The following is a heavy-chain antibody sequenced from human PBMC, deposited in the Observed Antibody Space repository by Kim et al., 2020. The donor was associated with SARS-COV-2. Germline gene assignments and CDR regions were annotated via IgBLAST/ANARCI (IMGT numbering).Heavy chain of an antibody. CDR1: GFSFSPYS. Sequence: GGSLRLSCAASGFSFSPYSMNWVRQAPGKGLEWVSYITGSSSPIHYADSVKGRFIISRDNTKNSLYLQMNSLRDEDTAVYYCARSVGHLDYWGQGTLVTASS. V-gene: IGHV3-48*02. CDR3: ARSVGHLDY. CDR2: ITGSSSPI. J-gene: IGHJ4*02. D-gene: IGHD3-3*01.